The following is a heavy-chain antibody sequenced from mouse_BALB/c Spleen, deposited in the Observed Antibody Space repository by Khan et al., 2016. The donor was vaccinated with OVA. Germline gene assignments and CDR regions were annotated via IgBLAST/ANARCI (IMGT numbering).Heavy chain of an antibody. CDR2: INPTSGYT. CDR1: GYTFTTYW. J-gene: IGHJ2*01. V-gene: IGHV1-7*01. CDR3: TRDRIEY. Sequence: VQLQESGAELAKPGASVKMSCKASGYTFTTYWMHWVKQRPGQGLEWIGYINPTSGYTDYNDKFKDRATLSADKSSSTAYMQLNSLTSEDSAVYYCTRDRIEYWGQGTTLTVSS.